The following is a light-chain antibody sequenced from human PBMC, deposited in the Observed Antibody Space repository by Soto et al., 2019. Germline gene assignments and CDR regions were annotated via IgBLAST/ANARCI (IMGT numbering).Light chain of an antibody. J-gene: IGLJ1*01. Sequence: QSVLTQPPSVSGAPGQRVTISCTGSSSNIGAGYDVHWYQQLPGTAPKLLIYGNSNRPSGVPDRFSGSKSGTSASLAITGLQAEDEADYYCQSYDSSLSVYVFGTRTKVTVL. CDR2: GNS. V-gene: IGLV1-40*01. CDR3: QSYDSSLSVYV. CDR1: SSNIGAGYD.